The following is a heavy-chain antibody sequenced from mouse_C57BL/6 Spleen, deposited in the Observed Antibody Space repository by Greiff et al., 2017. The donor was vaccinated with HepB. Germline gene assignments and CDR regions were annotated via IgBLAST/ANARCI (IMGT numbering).Heavy chain of an antibody. Sequence: QVQLQQPGAELVKPGASVKLSCKASGYTFTSYWMQWVKQRPGQGLEWIGEIDPSDSYTNYNQKFKGKATLTVHTSSSTAYMQLSSLTSEDSAVYYCARNYFDYWGQGTTLTVSS. V-gene: IGHV1-50*01. J-gene: IGHJ2*01. CDR2: IDPSDSYT. CDR3: ARNYFDY. CDR1: GYTFTSYW.